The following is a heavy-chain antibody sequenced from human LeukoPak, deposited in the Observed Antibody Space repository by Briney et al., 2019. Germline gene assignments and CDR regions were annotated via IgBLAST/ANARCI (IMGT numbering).Heavy chain of an antibody. CDR3: ARRYCSSTSCLFDY. D-gene: IGHD2-2*01. CDR1: GFTFSSYS. V-gene: IGHV3-30*03. J-gene: IGHJ4*02. CDR2: TSYDGINK. Sequence: PGGSLRLSYAASGFTFSSYSMNWVRQAPGKGLEWVAVTSYDGINKYYADSVKGRFTISRDNSKNTLYLQMNSLTAEDTAVYYCARRYCSSTSCLFDYWGQGTLVTVSS.